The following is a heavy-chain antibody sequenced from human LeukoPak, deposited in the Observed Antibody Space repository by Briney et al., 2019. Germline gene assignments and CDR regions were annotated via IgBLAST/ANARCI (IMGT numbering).Heavy chain of an antibody. CDR3: AKSDIIVVSDAKGNWFDP. CDR2: IRNDGSMK. Sequence: GGSLRLSCAASGFIFSNYGMHWVRQTPAKGLEWVAFIRNDGSMKYYADSVKGRFTISRDNSKNTLYLQMNNLRTEGMAVYYCAKSDIIVVSDAKGNWFDPWGQGSLVTVSS. V-gene: IGHV3-30*02. CDR1: GFIFSNYG. D-gene: IGHD2-2*01. J-gene: IGHJ5*02.